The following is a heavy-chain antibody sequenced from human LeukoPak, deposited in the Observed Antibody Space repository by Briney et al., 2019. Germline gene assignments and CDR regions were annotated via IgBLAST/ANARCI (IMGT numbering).Heavy chain of an antibody. D-gene: IGHD2-2*01. CDR1: GYTFTSYG. J-gene: IGHJ5*02. V-gene: IGHV1-18*01. Sequence: ASVKVSCKASGYTFTSYGISWVRQAPGQGLEWMGWISAYHGNTNYAQKLQGRVTMTTDTSTSTAYMELRSLRSDDTAVYYCARDQGYCSSTSCYPDWFDPWGQGTLVTVSS. CDR2: ISAYHGNT. CDR3: ARDQGYCSSTSCYPDWFDP.